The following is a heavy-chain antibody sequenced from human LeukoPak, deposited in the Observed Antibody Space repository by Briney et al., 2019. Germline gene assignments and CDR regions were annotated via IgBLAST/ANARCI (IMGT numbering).Heavy chain of an antibody. V-gene: IGHV4-34*01. D-gene: IGHD1-26*01. CDR3: ATTTIRLGY. Sequence: SETLSLTCAVYGGSFSGYYWSWIRQPPGKGLEWIGEINHSGSTNYNPSLKSRVTISVDTSKNQFSLKRSSVTAADTAVYYCATTTIRLGYWGQGTLVTVSS. CDR2: INHSGST. J-gene: IGHJ4*02. CDR1: GGSFSGYY.